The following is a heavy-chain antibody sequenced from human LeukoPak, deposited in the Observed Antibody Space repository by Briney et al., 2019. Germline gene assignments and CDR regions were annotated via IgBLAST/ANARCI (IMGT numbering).Heavy chain of an antibody. CDR1: GDSISSSSHY. CDR2: IYYSGST. D-gene: IGHD3-16*01. CDR3: ARVWDYYYYMDV. J-gene: IGHJ6*03. Sequence: SETLSLTCTVSGDSISSSSHYWGWIRQPPGKGLEWIGSIYYSGSTYYNPSLKSRVTISVDTSKNQFSLKLNSVTAADTAVYYCARVWDYYYYMDVWGKGTTVTVSS. V-gene: IGHV4-39*01.